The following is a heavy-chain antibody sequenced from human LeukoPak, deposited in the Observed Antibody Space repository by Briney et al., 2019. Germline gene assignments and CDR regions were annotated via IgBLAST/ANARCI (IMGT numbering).Heavy chain of an antibody. J-gene: IGHJ5*02. Sequence: PSETLSLTCTVSGGSISSYYWSWIRQPPGKGLEWIGYIYYSGSTNYNPSLKSRATISVDTSKNQCSLKLNSVTAADTAVYYGARVVYRGENWFDPWGQGTLVTVSS. CDR3: ARVVYRGENWFDP. V-gene: IGHV4-59*01. D-gene: IGHD3-10*01. CDR2: IYYSGST. CDR1: GGSISSYY.